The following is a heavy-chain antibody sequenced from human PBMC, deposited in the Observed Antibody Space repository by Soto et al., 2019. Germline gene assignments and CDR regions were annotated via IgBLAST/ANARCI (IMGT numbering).Heavy chain of an antibody. Sequence: SVKVSCKASGYSYTSYAMHWVRQAPGQRLEWMGWINAGNGNTKYSQKFQGRVTITRDTSASTAYMELSSLRSEDTAVYYCAREKEDSSGWYGGIDYWGQGTLVTVSS. D-gene: IGHD6-19*01. CDR2: INAGNGNT. J-gene: IGHJ4*02. CDR3: AREKEDSSGWYGGIDY. CDR1: GYSYTSYA. V-gene: IGHV1-3*01.